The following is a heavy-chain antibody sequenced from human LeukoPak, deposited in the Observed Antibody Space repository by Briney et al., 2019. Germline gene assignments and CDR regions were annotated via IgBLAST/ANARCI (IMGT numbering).Heavy chain of an antibody. V-gene: IGHV4-39*01. CDR1: GGFISSSSYY. CDR2: IYYSGST. CDR3: ARRRYYDNTGYLE. Sequence: SETLSLTCTISGGFISSSSYYWGWIRQPPGKGLEWIGDIYYSGSTYYNPALKSRVSMSIDTSKNQFSLELRSVAAADTALYYCARRRYYDNTGYLEWGQGTLVTVTS. D-gene: IGHD3-22*01. J-gene: IGHJ1*01.